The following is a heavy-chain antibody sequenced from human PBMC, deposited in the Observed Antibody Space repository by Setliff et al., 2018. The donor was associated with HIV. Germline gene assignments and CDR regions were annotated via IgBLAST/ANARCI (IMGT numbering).Heavy chain of an antibody. D-gene: IGHD6-13*01. CDR2: INYSGST. V-gene: IGHV4-34*01. Sequence: SETLSLTCVVYGGSFSDYYWTWIRQPPEKGLEWIGNINYSGSTDYNSSLRSRVTISVDTSKNQISLKLTSVTAADTAVYYCAGGEVRSRYVSSRAPFYHYYYYMDVWGKGTTVTVSS. CDR1: GGSFSDYY. CDR3: AGGEVRSRYVSSRAPFYHYYYYMDV. J-gene: IGHJ6*03.